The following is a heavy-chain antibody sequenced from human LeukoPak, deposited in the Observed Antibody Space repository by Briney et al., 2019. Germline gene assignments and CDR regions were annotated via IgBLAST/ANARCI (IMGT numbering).Heavy chain of an antibody. CDR3: ARGATMVRVDY. CDR1: GGSISSYY. D-gene: IGHD3-10*01. V-gene: IGHV4-59*08. Sequence: PSETLSLTCTVSGGSISSYYWSWIRQPPGKGLEWIGYIYYSGSTYYNPSLKSRVTISVDTSKNQFSLKLSSVTAADTAVYYCARGATMVRVDYWGQGTLVTVSS. J-gene: IGHJ4*02. CDR2: IYYSGST.